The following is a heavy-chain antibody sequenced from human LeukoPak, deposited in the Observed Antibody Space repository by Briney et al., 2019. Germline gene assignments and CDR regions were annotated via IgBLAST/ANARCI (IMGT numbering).Heavy chain of an antibody. D-gene: IGHD2-15*01. CDR1: GYTFTDYY. V-gene: IGHV1-2*02. CDR2: INLNSGGT. CDR3: ARDAGYCTGGSCWYFDH. J-gene: IGHJ4*02. Sequence: ASGKVSCKASGYTFTDYYMHWVRQAPGQGLDWMGWINLNSGGTNFAQRFQGRVTMTRDTSISAAYMDLSRLISDDTAVYYCARDAGYCTGGSCWYFDHWGQGTLVTVSS.